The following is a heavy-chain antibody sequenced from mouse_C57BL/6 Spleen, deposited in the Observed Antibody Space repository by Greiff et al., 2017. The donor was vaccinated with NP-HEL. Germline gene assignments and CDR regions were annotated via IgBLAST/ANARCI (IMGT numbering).Heavy chain of an antibody. D-gene: IGHD1-1*01. CDR1: GYTFTSYW. CDR3: ARSFITTVVGGY. V-gene: IGHV1-64*01. Sequence: QVQLQQPGAELVKPGASVKLSCKASGYTFTSYWMHWVKQRPGQGLEWIGMIHPNSGSTNSNEKFKSKATLTVDKSSSTAYMQLSSLTSEVSAVYYCARSFITTVVGGYWGQGTTLTVSS. J-gene: IGHJ2*01. CDR2: IHPNSGST.